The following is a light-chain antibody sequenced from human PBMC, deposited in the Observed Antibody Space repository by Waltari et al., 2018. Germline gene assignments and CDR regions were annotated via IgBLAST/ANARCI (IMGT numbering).Light chain of an antibody. Sequence: EIVLTQSPATLSLSPGERATLSCRASQSVSSYLDWYQQKPGQAPRLLSYDASTRATGIPARFSGSWSGTDFTLTISSLEPEDFAVYYCQQRTNWPSLTSGGGTKVEIK. CDR1: QSVSSY. CDR3: QQRTNWPSLT. J-gene: IGKJ4*01. CDR2: DAS. V-gene: IGKV3-11*01.